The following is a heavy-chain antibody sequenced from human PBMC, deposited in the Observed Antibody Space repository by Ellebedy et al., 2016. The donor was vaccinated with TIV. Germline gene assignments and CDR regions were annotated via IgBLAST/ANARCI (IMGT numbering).Heavy chain of an antibody. D-gene: IGHD3-22*01. CDR1: GYTFSTFW. Sequence: GESLKISCKGSGYTFSTFWIGWVRQVPGKALEWMGIIFPGDFDTRYSPSFRGQVTISVDKAISTAYLEWHTLNASDTAIYYCARRGYYDKSGLDAWGRGTLVTVSS. CDR2: IFPGDFDT. J-gene: IGHJ5*02. V-gene: IGHV5-51*01. CDR3: ARRGYYDKSGLDA.